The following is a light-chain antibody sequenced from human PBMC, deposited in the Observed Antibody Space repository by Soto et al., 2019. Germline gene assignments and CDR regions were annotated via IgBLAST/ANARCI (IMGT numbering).Light chain of an antibody. Sequence: ETVMTQSPATLSVSPGERAILSCRASQSVSGNLAWYQQKPGQAPRLLIYAASSRAAGIPPRVSGSGSGTEFTLTISSLQSEDFAVYYWQQYNNWPPYTFGQGTKLEIK. CDR2: AAS. J-gene: IGKJ2*01. V-gene: IGKV3-15*01. CDR3: QQYNNWPPYT. CDR1: QSVSGN.